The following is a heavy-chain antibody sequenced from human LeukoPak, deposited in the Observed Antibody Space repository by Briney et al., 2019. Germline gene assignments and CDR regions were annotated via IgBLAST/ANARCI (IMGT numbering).Heavy chain of an antibody. CDR3: AREWTSGDGSGYPYYFDY. D-gene: IGHD3-22*01. CDR2: IYTSGVT. V-gene: IGHV4-4*07. CDR1: GGSMSSFY. Sequence: SETLSLTCAVSGGSMSSFYWDWIRQPAGKGLQWIGRIYTSGVTNYNPSLKSRVIMSVDTSKNQFSLKLSSVTAADTAVYYCAREWTSGDGSGYPYYFDYWGPGTLVTVSS. J-gene: IGHJ4*02.